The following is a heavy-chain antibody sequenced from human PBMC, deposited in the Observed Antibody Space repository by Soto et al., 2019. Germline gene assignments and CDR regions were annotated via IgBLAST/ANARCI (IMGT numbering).Heavy chain of an antibody. V-gene: IGHV4-34*01. Sequence: PSETLSLTCAVYGGSFSGYYWSWIRQPPGKGLEWIGEINHSGSTNYNPSLKSRVTISVDTSKNQFSLKLSSVTAADTAVYYCARVLKGSDSYGSLDYYGMDVCGPGTTVTVFS. D-gene: IGHD5-18*01. J-gene: IGHJ6*02. CDR1: GGSFSGYY. CDR2: INHSGST. CDR3: ARVLKGSDSYGSLDYYGMDV.